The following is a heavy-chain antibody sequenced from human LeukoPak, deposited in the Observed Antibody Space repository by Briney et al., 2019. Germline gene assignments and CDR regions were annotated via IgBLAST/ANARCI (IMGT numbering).Heavy chain of an antibody. V-gene: IGHV1-24*01. D-gene: IGHD5-12*01. J-gene: IGHJ6*04. Sequence: ASVKVSCKVSGYTLIELFIHWVRQATGKGLEWMGGFDPEDGETIYAQKFQGRVTMTEDTSTDTAYMELSSLRSEDTAVYYCATRPPSGFPPYGMDVWGKGTTVTVSS. CDR3: ATRPPSGFPPYGMDV. CDR1: GYTLIELF. CDR2: FDPEDGET.